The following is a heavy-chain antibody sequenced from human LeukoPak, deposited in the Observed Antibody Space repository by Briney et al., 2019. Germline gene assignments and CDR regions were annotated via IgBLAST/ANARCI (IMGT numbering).Heavy chain of an antibody. D-gene: IGHD3-3*01. V-gene: IGHV3-66*02. CDR3: AREESGISIFGVVIF. Sequence: PGGSLRLSCAASGFTVSSNYMSWVRQAPGKGLEWVSVIYSGGSTYYADSVKGRFTISRDNSKNTLYLQMNSLGAEDTAVYYCAREESGISIFGVVIFWGQGTLVTVSS. CDR1: GFTVSSNY. CDR2: IYSGGST. J-gene: IGHJ4*02.